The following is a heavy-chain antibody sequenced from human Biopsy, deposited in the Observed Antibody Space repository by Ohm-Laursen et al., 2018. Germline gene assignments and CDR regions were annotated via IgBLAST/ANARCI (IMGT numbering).Heavy chain of an antibody. D-gene: IGHD3-9*01. CDR2: INPKSGGT. J-gene: IGHJ4*02. CDR1: GYTFTGYY. Sequence: ASVKVSCKAPGYTFTGYYLHWVRQAPGQGLEWMGWINPKSGGTHYLEKFRGRVTMTRDTSISTAYMEVSSLRSDDTAVYYCAIDGNDFLTDYLKIDQWGQGTLVTVSS. CDR3: AIDGNDFLTDYLKIDQ. V-gene: IGHV1-2*02.